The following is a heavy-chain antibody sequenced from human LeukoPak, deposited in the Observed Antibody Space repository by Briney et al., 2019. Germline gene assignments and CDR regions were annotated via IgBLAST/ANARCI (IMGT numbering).Heavy chain of an antibody. D-gene: IGHD6-19*01. Sequence: SETLSLPCTVSGGSIDSYHWSWIRHPAGRGLEWIGRIYTSGSTNYNPSLKSRVTMSVDTSKNQFSLKLSSVTAADTAVYYCARVAQKLERIALAATSEWRANWYFDLWGRGTLVTVSS. J-gene: IGHJ2*01. V-gene: IGHV4-4*07. CDR1: GGSIDSYH. CDR2: IYTSGST. CDR3: ARVAQKLERIALAATSEWRANWYFDL.